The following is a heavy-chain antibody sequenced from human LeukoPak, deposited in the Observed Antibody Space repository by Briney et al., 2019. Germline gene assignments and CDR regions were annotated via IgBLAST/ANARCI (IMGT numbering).Heavy chain of an antibody. V-gene: IGHV1-18*01. J-gene: IGHJ3*02. CDR1: GYTFTNYG. CDR2: ISVYNGNT. Sequence: RASVKVSCKASGYTFTNYGVTWVRQAPGQGLEWMGWISVYNGNTNYQHKFEGRVTLTTDTSTRTAYMELRSLRSDDTAVYYCARDSGSSDIWGQGTMVTVSS. CDR3: ARDSGSSDI.